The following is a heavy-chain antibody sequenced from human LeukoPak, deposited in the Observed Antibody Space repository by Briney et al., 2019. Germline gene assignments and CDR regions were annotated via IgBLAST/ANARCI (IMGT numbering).Heavy chain of an antibody. CDR1: GYTLSELS. V-gene: IGHV1-24*01. CDR3: ASGAYYYYYMDV. Sequence: ASVKVSCKVSGYTLSELSMHWVRQAPGKGLEWMGGFDPEDGDTFYAEKFQGRVTMTRNTSISTAYMELSSLRSEDTAVYYCASGAYYYYYMDVWGKGTTVTVSS. CDR2: FDPEDGDT. J-gene: IGHJ6*03. D-gene: IGHD3-10*01.